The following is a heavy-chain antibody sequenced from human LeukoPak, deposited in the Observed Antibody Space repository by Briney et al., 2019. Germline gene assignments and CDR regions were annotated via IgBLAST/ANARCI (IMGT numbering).Heavy chain of an antibody. J-gene: IGHJ4*02. Sequence: GGSLRLSCAASGFTFSVYYMFWVRQAPGKGLVWVSNISPDATNSKYADFVEGRFTISRDNAKNTLYLQLNSLRVEDAAVYYCARDRGSGSYYSQDWGQGTLVTVSS. V-gene: IGHV3-74*03. CDR3: ARDRGSGSYYSQD. D-gene: IGHD3-10*01. CDR1: GFTFSVYY. CDR2: ISPDATNS.